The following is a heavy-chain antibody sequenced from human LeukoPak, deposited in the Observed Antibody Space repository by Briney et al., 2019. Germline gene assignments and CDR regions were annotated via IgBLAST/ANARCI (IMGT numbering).Heavy chain of an antibody. V-gene: IGHV1-69*04. J-gene: IGHJ6*02. D-gene: IGHD1-26*01. CDR1: GGTFSSYA. CDR3: ARDRSIVGATGQSYYYYYGMDV. Sequence: SVKVSCKASGGTFSSYAISWVRQAPGQGLEWMGRIIPILGIANYAQKFQGRVTITADKSTSTAYMELSSLRSEDTAVYYCARDRSIVGATGQSYYYYYGMDVWGQGTTVTVS. CDR2: IIPILGIA.